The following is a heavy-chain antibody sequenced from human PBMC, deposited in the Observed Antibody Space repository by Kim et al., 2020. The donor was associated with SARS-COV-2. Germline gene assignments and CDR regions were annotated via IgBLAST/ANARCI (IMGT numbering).Heavy chain of an antibody. J-gene: IGHJ4*02. Sequence: SETLSLTCTVSGGSISSYYWSWIRQPPGKGLEWIGYIYYSGSTNYNPSLKSRVTISVDTSKNQFSLKLSSVTAADTAVYYCASSIDSSGYYPPGPFDYWGQGTLVTVSS. CDR1: GGSISSYY. CDR3: ASSIDSSGYYPPGPFDY. V-gene: IGHV4-59*08. CDR2: IYYSGST. D-gene: IGHD3-22*01.